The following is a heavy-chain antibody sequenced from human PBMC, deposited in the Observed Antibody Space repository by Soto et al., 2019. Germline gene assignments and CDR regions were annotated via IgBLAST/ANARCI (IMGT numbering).Heavy chain of an antibody. V-gene: IGHV4-30-4*01. CDR3: ARGVCSSTSCYLVGWFDP. D-gene: IGHD2-2*01. J-gene: IGHJ5*02. Sequence: QVQLQESGPGLVKPSQTLSLTCTVSGGSISSGDYYWSWIRQPPGKGLEWIGYIYYSGSTYYNPTLKSRVTISVDTSKNPCSLKLSSVTAADTAVYYCARGVCSSTSCYLVGWFDPWGQGTLVTVSS. CDR1: GGSISSGDYY. CDR2: IYYSGST.